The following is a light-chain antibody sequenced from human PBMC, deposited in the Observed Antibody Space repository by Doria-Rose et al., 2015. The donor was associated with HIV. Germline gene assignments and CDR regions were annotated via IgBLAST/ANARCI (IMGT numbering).Light chain of an antibody. CDR3: QQYAGPPQKT. J-gene: IGKJ1*01. CDR1: QSVNNDY. V-gene: IGKV3-20*01. CDR2: GAS. Sequence: EIVLTQSPGTLSLSPGERATLSCRASQSVNNDYLAWYQQKPGQAPRLLIYGASSRATGIPDRFSGSGSGTDFTLTISRLDPEDFAVYYCQQYAGPPQKTFGQGTKVEIK.